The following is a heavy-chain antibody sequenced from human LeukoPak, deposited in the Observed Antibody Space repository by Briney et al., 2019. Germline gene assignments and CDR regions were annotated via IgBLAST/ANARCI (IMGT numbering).Heavy chain of an antibody. Sequence: ASVKVSCKASGYTFTGYYMHWVRQAPGQGLEWMGRINPNSGGTNYAQKFQGRATMTRDTSISTAYMELSRLRSDDTAVYYCATEAGGNTAMATGYYYYMDVWGKGTTVTVSS. CDR2: INPNSGGT. CDR3: ATEAGGNTAMATGYYYYMDV. D-gene: IGHD5-18*01. CDR1: GYTFTGYY. V-gene: IGHV1-2*06. J-gene: IGHJ6*03.